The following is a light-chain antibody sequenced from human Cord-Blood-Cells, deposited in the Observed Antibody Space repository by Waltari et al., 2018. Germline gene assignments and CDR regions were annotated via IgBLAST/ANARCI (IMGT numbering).Light chain of an antibody. CDR3: SSYTSSSTLV. CDR2: DVS. Sequence: QSALTQPASVSGSPGQSITISCTGTSSDAGGYNYVSWYQQHPGKAPKLMIYDVSKRPSGVSNRFSGSKSGNTASLTISGLQAEDEADYYCSSYTSSSTLVFGTGTKVTVL. J-gene: IGLJ1*01. CDR1: SSDAGGYNY. V-gene: IGLV2-14*01.